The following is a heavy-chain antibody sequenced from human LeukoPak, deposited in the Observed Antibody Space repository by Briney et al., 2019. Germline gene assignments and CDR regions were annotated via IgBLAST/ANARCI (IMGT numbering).Heavy chain of an antibody. CDR1: GGSFSGYY. CDR2: INHSGST. CDR3: ARARYSSSWYGPYYYYMDV. V-gene: IGHV4-34*01. J-gene: IGHJ6*03. D-gene: IGHD6-13*01. Sequence: SETLSLTCAVYGGSFSGYYWSWIRQPPGKGLEWIGEINHSGSTNYNPSLKSRVTISVDTSKNQFSLKLSSVTAADTAVYYCARARYSSSWYGPYYYYMDVWGKGTTVTVSS.